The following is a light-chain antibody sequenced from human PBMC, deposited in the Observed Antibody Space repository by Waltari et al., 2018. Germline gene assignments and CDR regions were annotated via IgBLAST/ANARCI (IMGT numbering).Light chain of an antibody. V-gene: IGKV1-5*03. CDR1: QSISNW. J-gene: IGKJ1*01. Sequence: EIQVTQSPSTLAASVGDRVTITCRGSQSISNWLAWYQQKPGKAPLLLFDSSSTLESGVSSMFSGSGSGAESTLTISSQQPDDVATYYCQRYKTYWTFGQGTKVEIK. CDR3: QRYKTYWT. CDR2: SSS.